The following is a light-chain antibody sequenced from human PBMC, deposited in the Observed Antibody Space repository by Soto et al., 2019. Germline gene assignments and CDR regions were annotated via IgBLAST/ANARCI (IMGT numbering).Light chain of an antibody. CDR2: AAS. V-gene: IGKV1-27*01. CDR1: QDISNY. J-gene: IGKJ4*01. Sequence: DIQMTQSPSSLSASVGDRVTISCRTSQDISNYLAWYQQKPGKVPKLLIYAASTLQSEVPYRFSGRGAGTDFSLPISSLQPEDVATYYCQKSNSTPHTFDGGTKVEIQ. CDR3: QKSNSTPHT.